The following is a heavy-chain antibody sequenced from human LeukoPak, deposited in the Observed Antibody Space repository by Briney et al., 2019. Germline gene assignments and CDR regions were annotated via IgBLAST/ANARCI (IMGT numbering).Heavy chain of an antibody. Sequence: GGSLRLSCAASGFTFSSHAMSWVRQAPGKGLEWVSAISGSGGSTYYADSVKGRFTISRDNSKNTLYLQMNSLRAEDTAVYYCAKDLGSGSYSWFDPWGQGTLVTVSS. V-gene: IGHV3-23*01. D-gene: IGHD3-10*01. J-gene: IGHJ5*02. CDR1: GFTFSSHA. CDR3: AKDLGSGSYSWFDP. CDR2: ISGSGGST.